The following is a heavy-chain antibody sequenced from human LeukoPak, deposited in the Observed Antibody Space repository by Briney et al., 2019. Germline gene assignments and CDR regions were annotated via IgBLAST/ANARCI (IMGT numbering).Heavy chain of an antibody. J-gene: IGHJ2*01. V-gene: IGHV3-20*04. CDR3: ARRATGYSSSWYAWYFDL. CDR2: LNWIGGST. D-gene: IGHD6-13*01. CDR1: GFTFDDYG. Sequence: GGCLRLSCAASGFTFDDYGMSWVRQAPGRGRGGVPGLNWIGGSTGYAGSVKGRFTISGDNAKNSLYLQMNSLRAEDTALYYCARRATGYSSSWYAWYFDLWGRGTLVTVSS.